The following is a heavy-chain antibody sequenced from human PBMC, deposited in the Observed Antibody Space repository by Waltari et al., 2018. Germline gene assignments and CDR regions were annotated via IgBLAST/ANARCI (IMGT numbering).Heavy chain of an antibody. J-gene: IGHJ4*02. D-gene: IGHD3-22*01. Sequence: QVQLQESGPGLVKPSGTLSLTCSVSESSISTGFYWGWVRQTPGKGLEWIGSIYHLGNTRYNPPLNSRAAVSMDMSKNQFSLRPTAVTAADTAVYYCARHRLDRGDSFDFWGQGVLVTVSS. V-gene: IGHV4-38-2*02. CDR3: ARHRLDRGDSFDF. CDR1: ESSISTGFY. CDR2: IYHLGNT.